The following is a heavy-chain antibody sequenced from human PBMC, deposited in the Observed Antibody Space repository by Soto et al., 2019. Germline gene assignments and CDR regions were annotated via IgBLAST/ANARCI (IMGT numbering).Heavy chain of an antibody. CDR2: VYYSGST. J-gene: IGHJ5*02. Sequence: QLQLQESGPGLVKPSETLSLTCTVSGGSISSSSYYWGWIRQPPGKGLEWIGSVYYSGSTYYNPSLKSRVTISVDTSKNQFSLKLRSVTAADTAVYYCARHARDVVVPYNNLFDPWGQGTLVTVSS. V-gene: IGHV4-39*01. CDR1: GGSISSSSYY. D-gene: IGHD2-2*01. CDR3: ARHARDVVVPYNNLFDP.